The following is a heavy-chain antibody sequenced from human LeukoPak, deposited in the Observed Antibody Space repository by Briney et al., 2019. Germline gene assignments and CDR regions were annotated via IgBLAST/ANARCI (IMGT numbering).Heavy chain of an antibody. Sequence: ASVKVSCKASGYTFTGYYMHWVRQAPGQGREWMGWINPNSGGTNYAQKFQGRVTMTRDTSISTAYMELSRLRSDDTAVYYCARGDYDFWSGYYRRDYYYYMDVWGKGTTVTVSS. CDR2: INPNSGGT. CDR3: ARGDYDFWSGYYRRDYYYYMDV. V-gene: IGHV1-2*02. CDR1: GYTFTGYY. J-gene: IGHJ6*03. D-gene: IGHD3-3*01.